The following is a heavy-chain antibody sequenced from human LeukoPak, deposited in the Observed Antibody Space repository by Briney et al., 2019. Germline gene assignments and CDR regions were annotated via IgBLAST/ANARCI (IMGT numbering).Heavy chain of an antibody. J-gene: IGHJ3*02. CDR1: RFTFSSYG. Sequence: GGSLRLSCAASRFTFSSYGMHWVRQAPGKGLEWVSYISGSGIKHYADSVKGRFTISRDNAKNSLYLQMNSLRVEDTAVYYCAREDTGVAFDIWGQGTTVTV. CDR2: ISGSGIK. V-gene: IGHV3-48*03. CDR3: AREDTGVAFDI. D-gene: IGHD2-8*01.